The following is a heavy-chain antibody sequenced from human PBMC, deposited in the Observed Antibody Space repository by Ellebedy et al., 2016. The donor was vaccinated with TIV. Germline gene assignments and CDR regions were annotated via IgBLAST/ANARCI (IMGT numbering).Heavy chain of an antibody. J-gene: IGHJ4*02. CDR3: ASEADY. V-gene: IGHV4-4*02. CDR1: GGAITSSNW. Sequence: MPSETLSLTCTVSGGAITSSNWWTWVRQPPGQGLEWIGEVYLGGSTNYNPSLESRVTISIDKSKSQFSLNLTAVSAADTAVYYCASEADYWGPGTLVTVSS. CDR2: VYLGGST.